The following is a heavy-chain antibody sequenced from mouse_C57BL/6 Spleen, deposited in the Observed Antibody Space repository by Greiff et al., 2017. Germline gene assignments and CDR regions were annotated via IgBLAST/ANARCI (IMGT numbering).Heavy chain of an antibody. V-gene: IGHV5-4*01. CDR2: ISDGGSYT. CDR3: ARDSGYYGIYYAMDY. D-gene: IGHD1-1*01. Sequence: DVKLVESGGGLVKPGGSLKLSCAASGFTFSSYAMSWVRQTPEKRLEWVATISDGGSYTYYPDNVKGRFTISRDNAKNNLYLQMSHLKSEDTAMYYCARDSGYYGIYYAMDYWGQGTSVTVSS. J-gene: IGHJ4*01. CDR1: GFTFSSYA.